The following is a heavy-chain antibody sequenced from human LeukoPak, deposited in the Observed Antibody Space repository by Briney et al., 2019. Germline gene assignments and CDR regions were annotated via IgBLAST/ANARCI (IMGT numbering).Heavy chain of an antibody. CDR1: GGSISSYY. D-gene: IGHD2-2*03. Sequence: SETLSLTCTVSGGSISSYYWSWIRQPAGKGLEWIGRIYAHGSTNYNPSLKSRVTISVDTSKNQFSLKLSSVTAADTAVYYCARDGYCSSTRCSDAFDIWGQGTMVTSLQ. V-gene: IGHV4-4*07. CDR3: ARDGYCSSTRCSDAFDI. CDR2: IYAHGST. J-gene: IGHJ3*02.